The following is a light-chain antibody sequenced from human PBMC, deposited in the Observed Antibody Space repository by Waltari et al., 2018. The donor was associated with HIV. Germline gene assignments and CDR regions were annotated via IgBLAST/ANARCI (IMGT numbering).Light chain of an antibody. J-gene: IGLJ3*02. CDR1: SSDVGDLNF. CDR3: TSYASITSWV. CDR2: VVS. Sequence: QSALTQPASVSGSPGQSITISCTGTSSDVGDLNFVSWYQQHPGKAPKLMVYVVSHRSSVIPDRFSGSKSDNPASLTISGLQAEDEADYYCTSYASITSWVFGGGTNVTVL. V-gene: IGLV2-14*01.